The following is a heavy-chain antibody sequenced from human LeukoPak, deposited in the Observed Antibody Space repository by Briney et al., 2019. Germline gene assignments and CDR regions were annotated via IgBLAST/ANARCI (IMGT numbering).Heavy chain of an antibody. CDR3: ARDTRHRYCSSISCYRGWLDP. J-gene: IGHJ5*02. Sequence: SVKVSCKASGGTFSSYAISWVRQAPGQGLEWMGGIIPIFGTANYAQKFQGRVTITADESTSTAYMELSSLRSEDTAVYYCARDTRHRYCSSISCYRGWLDPWGQGTLVTVSS. D-gene: IGHD2-2*01. CDR2: IIPIFGTA. V-gene: IGHV1-69*13. CDR1: GGTFSSYA.